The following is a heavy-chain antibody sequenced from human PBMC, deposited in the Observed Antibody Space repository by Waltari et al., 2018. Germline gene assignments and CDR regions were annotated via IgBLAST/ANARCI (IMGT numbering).Heavy chain of an antibody. CDR2: IYYSGIT. J-gene: IGHJ4*02. V-gene: IGHV4-31*03. Sequence: QVQLQESGPGLVKPSQTLSLTCTVSGGSISSGGYYWSWIRQHPGKGLEWIGYIYYSGITYYNPALKSRVTISVDTSKNQCSLKLSSVTAADTAVYYWARSYSSSSLLDYWGQGTLVTVSS. CDR1: GGSISSGGYY. D-gene: IGHD6-6*01. CDR3: ARSYSSSSLLDY.